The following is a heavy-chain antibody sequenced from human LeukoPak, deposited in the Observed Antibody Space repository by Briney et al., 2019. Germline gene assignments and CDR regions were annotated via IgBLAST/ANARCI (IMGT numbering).Heavy chain of an antibody. J-gene: IGHJ4*02. V-gene: IGHV3-74*01. CDR2: INSDASSI. CDR3: ATLGPPIY. CDR1: GLTFSSYW. Sequence: PGGSLRLSCAASGLTFSSYWMHWVRQAPGKGLMWVSRINSDASSILYADSVKGRFTISRDNAKNTLYLQMNSLRAEDTAVYYCATLGPPIYWGQGTLVTVSS.